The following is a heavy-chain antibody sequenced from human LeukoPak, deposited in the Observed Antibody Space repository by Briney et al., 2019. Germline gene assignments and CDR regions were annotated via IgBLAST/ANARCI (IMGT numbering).Heavy chain of an antibody. V-gene: IGHV3-33*06. CDR3: AKDRGRTPDGFDI. D-gene: IGHD3-10*01. CDR2: IWYDGSNK. Sequence: PGGSLRLSCAASGFTFSSYGMHWVRQAPGKGLEWVAVIWYDGSNKYYADSVKGRFTISRDNSKNTLYLQMNSLRAEDTAVYYCAKDRGRTPDGFDIWGQGTKVTVSS. CDR1: GFTFSSYG. J-gene: IGHJ3*02.